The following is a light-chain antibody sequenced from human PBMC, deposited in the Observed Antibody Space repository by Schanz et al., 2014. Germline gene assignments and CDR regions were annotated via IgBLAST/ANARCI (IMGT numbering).Light chain of an antibody. V-gene: IGKV1-39*01. CDR1: QSISSY. Sequence: DIQMTQSPSSLSASVGDRVTITCRASQSISSYLNWYQQKPGKAPKLLIYAASSLQSGVPSRFSGSGSGTDFTLPISSLRPEDFATYYCQQSYSTPPTFGGGTKVEIE. J-gene: IGKJ4*01. CDR3: QQSYSTPPT. CDR2: AAS.